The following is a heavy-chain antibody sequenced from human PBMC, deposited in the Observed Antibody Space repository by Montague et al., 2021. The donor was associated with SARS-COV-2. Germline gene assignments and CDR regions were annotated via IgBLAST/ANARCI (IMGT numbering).Heavy chain of an antibody. V-gene: IGHV3-30-3*01. Sequence: SLRLSCAASGFTFSSYAMHWVRQAPGKGLEWVAVISYDGSNKYYADSVKGRFTISRDNSKNTLYPQMNSLRAEDTAVYYCAGDRCYCSGGSCYFCRPYYYGMDVWGQGTTVTVSS. J-gene: IGHJ6*02. CDR3: AGDRCYCSGGSCYFCRPYYYGMDV. CDR2: ISYDGSNK. D-gene: IGHD2-15*01. CDR1: GFTFSSYA.